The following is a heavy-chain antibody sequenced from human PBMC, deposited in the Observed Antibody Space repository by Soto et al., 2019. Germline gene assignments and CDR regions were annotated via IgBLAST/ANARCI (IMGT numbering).Heavy chain of an antibody. CDR3: AGQGYCSSTSCYTS. Sequence: ASVKVSCKXSGYTFTSYGISWVRQAPGQGLEWMGWISAYNGNTNYAQKLQGRVTMTTDTSTSTAYMELRSLRSDDTAVYYCAGQGYCSSTSCYTSWGQGTLVTVSS. CDR2: ISAYNGNT. J-gene: IGHJ5*02. CDR1: GYTFTSYG. D-gene: IGHD2-2*02. V-gene: IGHV1-18*01.